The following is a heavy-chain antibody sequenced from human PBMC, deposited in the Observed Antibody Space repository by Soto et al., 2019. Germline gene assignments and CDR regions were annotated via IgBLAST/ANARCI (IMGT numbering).Heavy chain of an antibody. CDR3: ARSRAVAGSFDY. CDR2: INPSGGST. V-gene: IGHV1-46*01. CDR1: GYTFTSYY. Sequence: ASVKVSCKASGYTFTSYYMHWVRPSPGQGLEWMGTINPSGGSTSYAQKFQGRVTMTRDTSTSTVYMELSSLRSEDTAVYYCARSRAVAGSFDYWGQGTLVTVSS. J-gene: IGHJ4*02. D-gene: IGHD6-19*01.